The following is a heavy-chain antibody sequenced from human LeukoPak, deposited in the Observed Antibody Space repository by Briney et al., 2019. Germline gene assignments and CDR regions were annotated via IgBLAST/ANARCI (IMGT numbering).Heavy chain of an antibody. CDR3: ASSLLFLEWLPRGYYFDN. CDR1: GGSITNSSYH. Sequence: PSETLSLTCSVSGGSITNSSYHWGWIRQPPGRGLEWIGHVFYSGSAYSNPSRKSLVTILVDTSKNQFSLKLTSVTAADMAVYYCASSLLFLEWLPRGYYFDNWGQGTLVTVSS. CDR2: VFYSGSA. V-gene: IGHV4-39*07. J-gene: IGHJ4*02. D-gene: IGHD3-3*01.